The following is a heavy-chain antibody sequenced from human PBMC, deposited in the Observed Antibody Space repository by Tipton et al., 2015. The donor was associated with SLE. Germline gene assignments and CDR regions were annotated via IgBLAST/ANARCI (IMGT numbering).Heavy chain of an antibody. CDR3: AGGGYYDSTVEDY. D-gene: IGHD3-3*01. CDR2: IYTSGST. CDR1: GGSISSYY. Sequence: TLSLTCTVSGGSISSYYCGWIRQPAGKGLEWIGRIYTSGSTNYNPSLKSRVTISVDTTKNQFSLKLISVTAADTAVYYCAGGGYYDSTVEDYWGQGTLVTVSS. J-gene: IGHJ4*02. V-gene: IGHV4-4*07.